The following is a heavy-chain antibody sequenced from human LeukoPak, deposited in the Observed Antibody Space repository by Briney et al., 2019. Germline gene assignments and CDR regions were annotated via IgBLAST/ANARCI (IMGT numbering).Heavy chain of an antibody. V-gene: IGHV3-23*01. CDR3: AKDRHSYYYDSSGYPH. D-gene: IGHD3-22*01. CDR2: ISGSGGST. J-gene: IGHJ4*02. Sequence: GASLRLPCAASGFTFSSYAMSWVRQAPGKGLEWVSAISGSGGSTYYADSVKGRFTISRDNSKNTLYLQMNSLRAEDTAVYYCAKDRHSYYYDSSGYPHWGQGTLVTVSS. CDR1: GFTFSSYA.